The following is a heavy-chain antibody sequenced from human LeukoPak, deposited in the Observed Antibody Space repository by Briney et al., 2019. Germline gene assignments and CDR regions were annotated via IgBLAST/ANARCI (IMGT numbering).Heavy chain of an antibody. D-gene: IGHD1-26*01. J-gene: IGHJ4*02. CDR3: ASGSYYDFDY. Sequence: SETLSLTCAVYGGSSSGYYWSWIRQPPGKGLEWIGEINHSGSTNYNPSLKSRVTISVDKSKNQFSLKLSSVTAADTAVYYCASGSYYDFDYWGQGTLVTVSS. CDR1: GGSSSGYY. V-gene: IGHV4-34*01. CDR2: INHSGST.